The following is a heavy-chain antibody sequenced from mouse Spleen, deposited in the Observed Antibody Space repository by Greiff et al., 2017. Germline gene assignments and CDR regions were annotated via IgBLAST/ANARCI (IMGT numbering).Heavy chain of an antibody. D-gene: IGHD2-4*01. CDR3: TRDGYDYLDY. CDR1: GFTFSSYT. V-gene: IGHV5-6-4*01. J-gene: IGHJ2*01. CDR2: ISSGGSYT. Sequence: DVKLVESGGGLVKPGGSLKLSCAASGFTFSSYTMSWVRQTPEKRLEWVATISSGGSYTYYPDSVKGRFTISRDNAKNTLYLQMSSLKSEDTAMCYCTRDGYDYLDYWGQGTTLTVSS.